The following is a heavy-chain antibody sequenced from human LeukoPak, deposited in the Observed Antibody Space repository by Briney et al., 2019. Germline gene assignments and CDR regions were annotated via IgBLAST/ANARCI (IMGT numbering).Heavy chain of an antibody. J-gene: IGHJ4*02. V-gene: IGHV1-2*02. CDR2: INPNSGGT. D-gene: IGHD3-9*01. CDR1: GYTFTVYY. Sequence: ASLRVSSKASGYTFTVYYMHCVRQAPGEGREWMGWINPNSGGTNYAQKFQGRVTMTRDTSISTAYMELSRLRSDDTAVYYCARDILTGYYAGFDYWGQGTLVTVSS. CDR3: ARDILTGYYAGFDY.